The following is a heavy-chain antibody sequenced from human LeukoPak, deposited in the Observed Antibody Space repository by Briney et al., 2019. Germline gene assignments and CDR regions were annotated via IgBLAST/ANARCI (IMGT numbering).Heavy chain of an antibody. V-gene: IGHV1-2*02. CDR2: INPNSGGT. J-gene: IGHJ4*02. CDR3: ASGGIPGTTPQCELDY. D-gene: IGHD1-20*01. CDR1: GYTFTGYY. Sequence: ASVKVSCKASGYTFTGYYMHWVRQAPGQGLEWMGWINPNSGGTNYAQKFQGRVTMTRDTSISAAYMELSRLRSDDTAVYYCASGGIPGTTPQCELDYWGQGTLVTVSS.